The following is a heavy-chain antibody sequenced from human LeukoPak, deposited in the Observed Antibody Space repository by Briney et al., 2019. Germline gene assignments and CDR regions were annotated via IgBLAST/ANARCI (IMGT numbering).Heavy chain of an antibody. D-gene: IGHD3-9*01. CDR2: INPSGGST. CDR1: GYTFTSYY. CDR3: ARVGSPHYDILTGHWFDP. J-gene: IGHJ5*02. Sequence: GASVKVSCKASGYTFTSYYMHWVRQAPGQGLEWMGIINPSGGSTSYAQKFQGRVTMTRDMSTSTVYMELSSLSSEDTAVYYCARVGSPHYDILTGHWFDPWGQGTLVTVSS. V-gene: IGHV1-46*01.